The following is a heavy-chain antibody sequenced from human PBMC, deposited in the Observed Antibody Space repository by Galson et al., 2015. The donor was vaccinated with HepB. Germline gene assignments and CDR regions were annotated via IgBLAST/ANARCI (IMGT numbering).Heavy chain of an antibody. Sequence: SLRLSCAASGFTFSSYAMHWVRQAPGKGLEWVAVISYDGSNKYYADSVKGRFTISRDNSKNTLYLQMNSLRAEDTAVYYCARGGVVPAAIGGDWFDPWGQGTLVTVSS. J-gene: IGHJ5*02. CDR2: ISYDGSNK. D-gene: IGHD2-2*01. CDR1: GFTFSSYA. V-gene: IGHV3-30*04. CDR3: ARGGVVPAAIGGDWFDP.